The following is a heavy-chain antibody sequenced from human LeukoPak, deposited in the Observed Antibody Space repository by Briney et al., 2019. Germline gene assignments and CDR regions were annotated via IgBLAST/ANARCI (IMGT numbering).Heavy chain of an antibody. V-gene: IGHV3-23*01. CDR1: GFTFGSYA. D-gene: IGHD2-8*02. Sequence: PGGSLRLSCAASGFTFGSYAMSWVRQAPGKGLEWVSAISGSGGSTYYADSVKGRFTVSRDNSKNTLYLQMNSLRAEDTAVYYCAKDARWGTGGRRVRSGYNPFDYWGQGTLVTVSS. J-gene: IGHJ4*02. CDR2: ISGSGGST. CDR3: AKDARWGTGGRRVRSGYNPFDY.